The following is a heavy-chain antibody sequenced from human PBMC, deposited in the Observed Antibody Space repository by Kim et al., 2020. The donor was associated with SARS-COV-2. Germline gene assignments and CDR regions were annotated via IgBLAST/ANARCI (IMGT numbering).Heavy chain of an antibody. CDR2: ISSSSSYI. CDR1: GFTFSSYS. CDR3: AIHDANGGSSSWQIPYYYYYGMDV. Sequence: GGSLRLSCAASGFTFSSYSMNWVRQAPGKGLEWVSSISSSSSYIYYADSVKGRFTISRDNAKNSLYLQMNSLRAEDTAVYYCAIHDANGGSSSWQIPYYYYYGMDVWGQGTTVTVSS. V-gene: IGHV3-21*01. D-gene: IGHD6-13*01. J-gene: IGHJ6*02.